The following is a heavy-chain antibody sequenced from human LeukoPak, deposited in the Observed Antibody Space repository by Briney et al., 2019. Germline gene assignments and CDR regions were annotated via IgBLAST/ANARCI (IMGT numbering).Heavy chain of an antibody. CDR2: ISAYNGNT. J-gene: IGHJ6*03. V-gene: IGHV1-18*01. CDR1: GYTFTSYG. Sequence: ASVKVSCKASGYTFTSYGIGWVRQAPGQGLEWMGWISAYNGNTNYPQKLQGRVTMTTDTSTSTAYMELRSLRSDDTAVYYCARVPDTPTTYYYYMDVWGKGTTVTVS. CDR3: ARVPDTPTTYYYYMDV. D-gene: IGHD5-18*01.